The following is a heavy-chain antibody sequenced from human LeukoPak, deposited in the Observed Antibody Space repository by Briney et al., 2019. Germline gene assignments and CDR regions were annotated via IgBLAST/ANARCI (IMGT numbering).Heavy chain of an antibody. CDR1: GGSFSGYY. CDR3: ARRGYQLPPNY. V-gene: IGHV4-34*01. Sequence: PSETLSLTCAVYGGSFSGYYWSWIRQPPGKGLEWIGEINHSGSTNYNPSLKSRVTISVDTSKNQFSLKLSSVTAADTAVYYCARRGYQLPPNYWGRGTLVTVSS. J-gene: IGHJ4*02. CDR2: INHSGST. D-gene: IGHD2-2*01.